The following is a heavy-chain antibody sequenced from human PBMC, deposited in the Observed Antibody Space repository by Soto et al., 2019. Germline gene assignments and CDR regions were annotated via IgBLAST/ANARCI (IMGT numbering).Heavy chain of an antibody. V-gene: IGHV4-39*01. CDR2: IYYSGST. J-gene: IGHJ5*02. CDR3: ARQLGRSWPLLGWFDP. CDR1: GGSISSSSYY. Sequence: QLQLQESGPGLVKPSETLSLTCTVSGGSISSSSYYWGWIRQPPGKGLEWIGSIYYSGSTYYNPSLKSRVTLSVDTSKNQFSLKLSSVTAADTAVYYCARQLGRSWPLLGWFDPWGQGTLVTVSS. D-gene: IGHD6-13*01.